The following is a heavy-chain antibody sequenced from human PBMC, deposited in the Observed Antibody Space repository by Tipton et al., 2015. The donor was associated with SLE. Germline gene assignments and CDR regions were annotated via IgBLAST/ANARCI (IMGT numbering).Heavy chain of an antibody. CDR2: ISSSSSYI. Sequence: GSLRLSCAASGFTFSSYGMHWVRQAPGKGLEWVSSISSSSSYIYYADSVKGRFTISRDNAKNSLYPQMNSLRAEDTAVYYCARDSSSWYYFDYWGQGTLVTASS. D-gene: IGHD6-13*01. J-gene: IGHJ4*02. V-gene: IGHV3-21*01. CDR1: GFTFSSYG. CDR3: ARDSSSWYYFDY.